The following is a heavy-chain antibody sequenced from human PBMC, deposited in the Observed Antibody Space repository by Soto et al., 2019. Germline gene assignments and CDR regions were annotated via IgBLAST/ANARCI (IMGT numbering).Heavy chain of an antibody. Sequence: QVQLQQWGAGLLKPSETLSLTCAVYGGSFSGYYWSWIRQPPGKGLEWIGEINHSGSTNYNPSLKRRVTISVDTSKNQLALKLGCLTAAEPAVYYCARGQKSIAARRLWFDPWGQGTLVTVSS. CDR2: INHSGST. J-gene: IGHJ5*02. V-gene: IGHV4-34*01. D-gene: IGHD6-6*01. CDR3: ARGQKSIAARRLWFDP. CDR1: GGSFSGYY.